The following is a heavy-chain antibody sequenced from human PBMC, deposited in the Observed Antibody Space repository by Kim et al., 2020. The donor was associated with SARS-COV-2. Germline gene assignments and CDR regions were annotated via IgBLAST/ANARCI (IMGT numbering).Heavy chain of an antibody. J-gene: IGHJ4*02. CDR1: GGSVSSNPYF. D-gene: IGHD1-26*01. V-gene: IGHV4-39*01. CDR3: ARLSASGHSFDY. CDR2: IHQGWGT. Sequence: SETLSLMCAVSGGSVSSNPYFWAWIRQPPGKGPEYIGSIHQGWGTYHNPSLRSRVAISADTSKNEFSLRLTSVTAADTAVYYCARLSASGHSFDYWGQGTLITVSS.